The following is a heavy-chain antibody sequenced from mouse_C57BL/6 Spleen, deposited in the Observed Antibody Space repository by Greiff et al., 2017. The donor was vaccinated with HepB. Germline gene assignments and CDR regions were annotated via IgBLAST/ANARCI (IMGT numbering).Heavy chain of an antibody. J-gene: IGHJ1*03. CDR3: ARIYGNYWYFDV. Sequence: EVKVEESGGGLVKPGGSLKLSCAASGFTFSDYGMHWVRQAPEKGLEWVAYISSGSSTIYYADTVKGRSTISRDNAKNTLFLQMTSLRSEDTAMYYGARIYGNYWYFDVLGTGTTVTVSS. CDR1: GFTFSDYG. V-gene: IGHV5-17*01. CDR2: ISSGSSTI. D-gene: IGHD2-1*01.